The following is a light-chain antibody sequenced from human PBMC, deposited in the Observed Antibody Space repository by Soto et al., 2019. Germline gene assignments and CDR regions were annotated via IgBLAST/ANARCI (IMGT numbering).Light chain of an antibody. CDR2: DAS. Sequence: DIPMTQSPSSLSVSFGDRVTITCQASQNINNYLNWYQQKPGRAPKLLIYDASNLEAGVPSRFRGSGSGTDFTFTISRLKPEDIATYYCQQYENLPTFGQGTRLEIK. J-gene: IGKJ5*01. CDR3: QQYENLPT. CDR1: QNINNY. V-gene: IGKV1-33*01.